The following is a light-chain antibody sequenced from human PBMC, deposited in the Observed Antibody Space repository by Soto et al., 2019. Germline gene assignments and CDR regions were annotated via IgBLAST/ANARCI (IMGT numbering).Light chain of an antibody. CDR3: QSYDSSLSVYV. CDR1: SSNIGPTYD. CDR2: ANT. Sequence: QSVLTQPPSVSGAPGQRVTISCTGSSSNIGPTYDVHWYQQLPGTAPKLLIYANTNRPSGVPDRFSGSKSGTSASLAITGLQAEDEADYFCQSYDSSLSVYVFGTGTKVTVL. V-gene: IGLV1-40*01. J-gene: IGLJ1*01.